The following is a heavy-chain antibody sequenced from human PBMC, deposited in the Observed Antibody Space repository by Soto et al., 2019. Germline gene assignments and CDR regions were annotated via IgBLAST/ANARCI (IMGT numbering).Heavy chain of an antibody. Sequence: ASVKVSCKASGYTFTSYGISWVRQAPGQGLEWMGWISAYNGNTNYAQKLQGRVTMTTDTSTSTAYMELRSLRSDDTAVYYCARPRARITIFGVDKKNWFDPWGQGTLVTVSS. J-gene: IGHJ5*02. D-gene: IGHD3-3*01. CDR2: ISAYNGNT. V-gene: IGHV1-18*01. CDR3: ARPRARITIFGVDKKNWFDP. CDR1: GYTFTSYG.